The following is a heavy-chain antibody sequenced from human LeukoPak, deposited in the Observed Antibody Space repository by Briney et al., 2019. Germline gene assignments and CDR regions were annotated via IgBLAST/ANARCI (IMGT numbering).Heavy chain of an antibody. J-gene: IGHJ4*02. V-gene: IGHV3-48*03. CDR1: GFALSVYE. CDR2: ISSSGGTR. Sequence: GGSLRLSCAAPGFALSVYEMYWDRQAPGKGLEWVSYISSSGGTRYYADSVKGRFTISRDNAKNSLYLQMNSLRAEDTAVYYGATLTVPSSFDYWGQGTLVTVSS. CDR3: ATLTVPSSFDY. D-gene: IGHD6-19*01.